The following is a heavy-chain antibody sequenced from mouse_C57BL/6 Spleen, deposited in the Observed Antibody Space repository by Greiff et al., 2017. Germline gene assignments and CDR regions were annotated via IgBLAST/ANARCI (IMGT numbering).Heavy chain of an antibody. CDR2: ISGGGGNT. D-gene: IGHD1-1*01. J-gene: IGHJ2*01. Sequence: DVMLVESGGGLVKPGGSLKLSCAVSGFTFSTYTMSWVCLTPEKRLEWVAIISGGGGNTYYPDSVKGRFTISRSNAKNTLYLQMMSLRSEDTTVYYCARQTAVVVFDYWGQGTTLTVSS. V-gene: IGHV5-9*01. CDR3: ARQTAVVVFDY. CDR1: GFTFSTYT.